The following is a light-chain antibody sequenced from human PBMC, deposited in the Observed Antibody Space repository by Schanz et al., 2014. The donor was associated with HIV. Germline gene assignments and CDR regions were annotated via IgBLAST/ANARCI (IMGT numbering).Light chain of an antibody. CDR2: ESS. CDR1: SSDVGSYNL. J-gene: IGLJ3*02. Sequence: QSALTQPASVSGSPGQSITISCTGTSSDVGSYNLVSWYQQNPGEAPKLMIFESSKRPSGVSDRFSGSKSGNTASLTISGLQADDEADYYCSSYTSSTTWVFGGGTKLTVL. V-gene: IGLV2-14*02. CDR3: SSYTSSTTWV.